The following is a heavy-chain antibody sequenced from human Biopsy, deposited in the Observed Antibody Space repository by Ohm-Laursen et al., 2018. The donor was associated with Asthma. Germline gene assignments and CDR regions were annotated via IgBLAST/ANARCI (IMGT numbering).Heavy chain of an antibody. V-gene: IGHV3-11*01. Sequence: SLRLSCAASGFYFRDYFMTWMRQAPGKGLEWVASISASGSTKYPSESVQGRSTISRDNAQNLLILEMDSLRADDTGIYYCARALESSSRGPFYFFALDVWGQGTPVAVS. CDR1: GFYFRDYF. CDR2: ISASGSTK. CDR3: ARALESSSRGPFYFFALDV. J-gene: IGHJ6*02. D-gene: IGHD6-13*01.